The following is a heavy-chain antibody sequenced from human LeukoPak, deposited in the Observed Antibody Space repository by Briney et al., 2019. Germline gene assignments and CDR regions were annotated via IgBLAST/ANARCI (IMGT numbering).Heavy chain of an antibody. Sequence: GGSLRLSCAASGFTVSNDFISWVRQPPGKGLEWVSVIYSTGHVFYGDSVKGRFTISRDNSKNTVYLQMNSLRAEDTAVYFCARDVNYDHHYWGQGTLVTVSS. J-gene: IGHJ4*02. V-gene: IGHV3-66*01. D-gene: IGHD1-7*01. CDR2: IYSTGHV. CDR3: ARDVNYDHHY. CDR1: GFTVSNDF.